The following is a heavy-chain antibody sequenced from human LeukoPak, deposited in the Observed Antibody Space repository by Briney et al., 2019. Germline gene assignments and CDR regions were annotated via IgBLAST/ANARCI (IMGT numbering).Heavy chain of an antibody. CDR2: IFYSGST. CDR1: GVSISNSF. V-gene: IGHV4-59*08. Sequence: SETLSLNCTVSGVSISNSFWSWIRQPPGGGLEWIGYIFYSGSTNYNPSLTSRLTISVDTSKNQSSLKLSSVTAADTAVYYCGRQGSGGRAFDIWGQGTMVTVSS. CDR3: GRQGSGGRAFDI. D-gene: IGHD4-23*01. J-gene: IGHJ3*02.